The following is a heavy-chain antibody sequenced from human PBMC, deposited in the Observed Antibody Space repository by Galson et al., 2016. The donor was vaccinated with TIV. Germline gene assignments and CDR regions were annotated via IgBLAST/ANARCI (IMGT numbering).Heavy chain of an antibody. V-gene: IGHV4-39*07. CDR2: IYTSGST. CDR1: GDSIDNNGYY. J-gene: IGHJ3*02. D-gene: IGHD1-1*01. CDR3: ARTRLPATTGAFDI. Sequence: SETLSLTCTASGDSIDNNGYYWGWIRQPPGKGLEWIGRIYTSGSTKYNPSLKGRVSMSVDTSKNQLSLKVNSVTAADTAMYYCARTRLPATTGAFDIWGQGTMVTVSS.